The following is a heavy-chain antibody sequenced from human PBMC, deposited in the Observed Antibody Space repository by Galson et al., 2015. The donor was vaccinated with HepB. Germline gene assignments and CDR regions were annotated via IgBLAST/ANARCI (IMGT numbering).Heavy chain of an antibody. D-gene: IGHD1-1*01. V-gene: IGHV3-64D*06. CDR3: MGWAWQLEREFDY. J-gene: IGHJ4*02. CDR2: ISSNGGST. Sequence: SLRLSCAASGFTLSSIDMHWVRPAPGQGLEYVAVISSNGGSTHYAESVKGRFTISRDNSKDMLYFQMSSLRDEDTAVYYCMGWAWQLEREFDYWGQGIPVTVSS. CDR1: GFTLSSID.